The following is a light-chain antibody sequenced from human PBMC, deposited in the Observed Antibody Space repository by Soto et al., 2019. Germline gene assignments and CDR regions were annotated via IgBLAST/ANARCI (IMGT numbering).Light chain of an antibody. CDR2: DTS. J-gene: IGLJ1*01. CDR3: MVSYSGAHV. CDR1: TGAVTSGHF. Sequence: QAVVTQEPSLTVSPGGTVTLTCGSSTGAVTSGHFPYWFQQKPGQAPRTLIYDTSNKYSWTPARFSGSLLGGKAALPLSGAQPEDEADYHCMVSYSGAHVFGTGTKLTV. V-gene: IGLV7-46*01.